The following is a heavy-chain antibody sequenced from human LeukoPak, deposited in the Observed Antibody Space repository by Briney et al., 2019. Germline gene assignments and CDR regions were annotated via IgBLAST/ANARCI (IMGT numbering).Heavy chain of an antibody. CDR1: GFIFSSYE. D-gene: IGHD4/OR15-4a*01. J-gene: IGHJ4*02. CDR2: ISSSGSTI. V-gene: IGHV3-48*03. Sequence: GGSLRLSCAASGFIFSSYEMNWVRQAPGKGLEWVSYISSSGSTIYYADSVKGRLTISRDNAKNSLYLQMNSLRAEDTAVYYCARATYGDFDYWGQGTLVTVSS. CDR3: ARATYGDFDY.